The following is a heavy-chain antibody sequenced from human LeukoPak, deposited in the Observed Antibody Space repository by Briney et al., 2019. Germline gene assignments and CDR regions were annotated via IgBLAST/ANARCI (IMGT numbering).Heavy chain of an antibody. J-gene: IGHJ4*02. CDR1: GGSISSYY. CDR3: ARSYSRARYFDY. CDR2: IYYSGST. V-gene: IGHV4-59*01. Sequence: SETLSLTCTVSGGSISSYYWSWIRQPPGKGLEWIGYIYYSGSTNYNPSLKSRVTISVDTSKNQFSLKLSSVTAADTAVYYCARSYSRARYFDYWGQGTLVTVSS. D-gene: IGHD1-26*01.